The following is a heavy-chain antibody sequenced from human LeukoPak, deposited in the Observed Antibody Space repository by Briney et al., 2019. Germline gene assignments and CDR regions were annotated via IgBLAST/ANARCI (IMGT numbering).Heavy chain of an antibody. Sequence: SETLSLTCTVSGGSISSYYWSWIRQPPGKGLEWIGYIYFSVSTNYNPSLKSRVTISVDTSKNQFSLKLSSVTAADTAVYYCAQGAGRDSSAYTTLDYWGQGTLVTVSS. D-gene: IGHD3-22*01. V-gene: IGHV4-59*01. CDR3: AQGAGRDSSAYTTLDY. CDR2: IYFSVST. CDR1: GGSISSYY. J-gene: IGHJ4*02.